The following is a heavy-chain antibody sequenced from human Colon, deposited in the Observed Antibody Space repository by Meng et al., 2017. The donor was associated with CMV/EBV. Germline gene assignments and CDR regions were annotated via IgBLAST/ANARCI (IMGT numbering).Heavy chain of an antibody. J-gene: IGHJ4*02. Sequence: QLQLQEWGPGLLKPSETLSLTCTVYGGSFSSCTCYWGWNRQAPGKGLDWIGNNYDSAYNYYNPSIKSRLTISVDTSKNQFTLKLTSVTAADTAVYYCATDYGDYYFDRWGQGTLVTVSS. CDR1: GGSFSSCTCY. D-gene: IGHD4-17*01. V-gene: IGHV4-39*07. CDR3: ATDYGDYYFDR. CDR2: NYDSAYN.